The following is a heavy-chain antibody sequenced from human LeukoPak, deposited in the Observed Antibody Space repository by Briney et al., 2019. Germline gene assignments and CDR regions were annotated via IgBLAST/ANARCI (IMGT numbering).Heavy chain of an antibody. Sequence: SETLSLTCTVSGGSISGYYWSWIRQPPGKGLEWIGYIYYSGSTYYNPSLKSRVTISVDTSKNQFSLKLSSVTAADTAVYYCARDEGSSSGWSSFDYWGQGTLVTVSS. J-gene: IGHJ4*02. CDR3: ARDEGSSSGWSSFDY. CDR2: IYYSGST. V-gene: IGHV4-59*12. CDR1: GGSISGYY. D-gene: IGHD6-19*01.